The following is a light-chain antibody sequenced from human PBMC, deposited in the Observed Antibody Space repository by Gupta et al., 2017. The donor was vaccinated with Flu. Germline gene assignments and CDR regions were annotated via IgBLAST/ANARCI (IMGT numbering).Light chain of an antibody. J-gene: IGLJ2*01. V-gene: IGLV1-44*01. CDR3: AARGDSRNALV. Sequence: SVLPPPPSASGPPGLRFTISCSGSRSNIGSNTVNWYQQLPGTAPKLLIYSNNRRPSGVPDRFSGSKSGTSASLAISGLQAEDEADYYCAARGDSRNALVFGGGTKLTVL. CDR2: SNN. CDR1: RSNIGSNT.